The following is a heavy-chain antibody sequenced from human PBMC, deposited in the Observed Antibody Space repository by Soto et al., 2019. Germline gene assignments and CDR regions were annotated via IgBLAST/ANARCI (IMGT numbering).Heavy chain of an antibody. D-gene: IGHD4-17*01. CDR2: ISAYNGNT. J-gene: IGHJ5*02. V-gene: IGHV1-18*01. CDR1: GYTFTSYG. Sequence: QVQLVQSGAEVKKPGASVKVSCKASGYTFTSYGISWVRQAPGQGLEWMGWISAYNGNTNYAQKLQGRVTMTTDTSTSTAYRELRSLRSDDTAVYYCAREALVRVTRREVWFDPWGQGTLVTVSS. CDR3: AREALVRVTRREVWFDP.